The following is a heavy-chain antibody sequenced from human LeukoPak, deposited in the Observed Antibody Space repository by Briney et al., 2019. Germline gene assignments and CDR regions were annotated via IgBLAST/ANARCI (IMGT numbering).Heavy chain of an antibody. CDR3: AGELELRNYAFDI. CDR1: GGTFSSYA. J-gene: IGHJ3*02. CDR2: IIPIFGTA. D-gene: IGHD1-7*01. V-gene: IGHV1-69*06. Sequence: SVKVSCTASGGTFSSYAISWVRQAPGQGLEWMGGIIPIFGTANYAQKFQGRVTITADKSTSTAYMELSSLRSEDTAVYYCAGELELRNYAFDIWGKGTMVTVSS.